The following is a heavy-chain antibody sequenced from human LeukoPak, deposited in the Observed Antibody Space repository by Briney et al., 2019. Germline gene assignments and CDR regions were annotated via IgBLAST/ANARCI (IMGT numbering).Heavy chain of an antibody. J-gene: IGHJ6*03. CDR1: GFTFSSYW. CDR2: ISSNGGST. D-gene: IGHD3-3*01. Sequence: GGSLRLSCAASGFTFSSYWMSWVRQAPGKGLEYVSAISSNGGSTYYANSVKGRFTISRDNSKNTLYLQMGSLRAEDMAVYYCARAFTYYDFWGGYYTEGLMYYMDVWGKGTTVTVSS. V-gene: IGHV3-64*01. CDR3: ARAFTYYDFWGGYYTEGLMYYMDV.